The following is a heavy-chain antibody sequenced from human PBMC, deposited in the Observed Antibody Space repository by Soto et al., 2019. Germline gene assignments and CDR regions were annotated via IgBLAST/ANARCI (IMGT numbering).Heavy chain of an antibody. Sequence: SETLSLTCTVSGGSISSGGYYWSWIRLHPGKGLEWIGYIYYSGSTYYNPSLKSRVTISVDTSKNQFSLKLSSVTAADTAVYYCARDSSSWSLAVDPWGQGTLVTV. J-gene: IGHJ5*02. CDR2: IYYSGST. D-gene: IGHD6-13*01. CDR3: ARDSSSWSLAVDP. CDR1: GGSISSGGYY. V-gene: IGHV4-31*03.